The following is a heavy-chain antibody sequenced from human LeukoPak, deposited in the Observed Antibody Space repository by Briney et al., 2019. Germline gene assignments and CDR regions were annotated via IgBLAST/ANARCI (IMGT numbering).Heavy chain of an antibody. CDR2: ISYDRSNK. CDR3: ARDGGVWELVQVH. D-gene: IGHD1-26*01. CDR1: GFTFSNYA. Sequence: GGSLRLSCAASGFTFSNYAMHWVRQAPGKGLEWVAVISYDRSNKYYADSVKGRFTISRDNSRNTLYLQMNSLRAEDTAVYYCARDGGVWELVQVHWGQGTLVTVSS. J-gene: IGHJ4*02. V-gene: IGHV3-30*01.